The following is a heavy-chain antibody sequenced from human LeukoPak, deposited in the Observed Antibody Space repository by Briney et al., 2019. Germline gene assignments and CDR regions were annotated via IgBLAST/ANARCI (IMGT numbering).Heavy chain of an antibody. Sequence: SETLSLTCTVSGGSISSYYWSWIRQPPGKGLEWIGHIWTSGSTNYNPSLKSRVTISVDTSKNQFSLNLTSVTAADTAVYYCARRSGSYYKSYFDYWGQGTLVTVSS. CDR1: GGSISSYY. CDR3: ARRSGSYYKSYFDY. CDR2: IWTSGST. J-gene: IGHJ4*02. V-gene: IGHV4-4*09. D-gene: IGHD3-10*01.